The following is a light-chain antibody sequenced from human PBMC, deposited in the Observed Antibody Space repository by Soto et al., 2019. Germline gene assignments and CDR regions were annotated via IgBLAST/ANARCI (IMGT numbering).Light chain of an antibody. Sequence: DIQMTQSPSTLSASEGDRVTISCRASQRVSIWLAWYQQKPGRAPKLLIYKSSILESGVPSRFSGSGSGTEFTLTISSLQPDDFATYYCQQFNTSPWTFGQGTKVDIK. CDR3: QQFNTSPWT. CDR1: QRVSIW. CDR2: KSS. V-gene: IGKV1-5*03. J-gene: IGKJ1*01.